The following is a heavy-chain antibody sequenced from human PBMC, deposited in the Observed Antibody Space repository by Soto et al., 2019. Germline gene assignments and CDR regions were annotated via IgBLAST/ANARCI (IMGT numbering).Heavy chain of an antibody. V-gene: IGHV3-23*01. CDR2: ISGSGGSA. J-gene: IGHJ4*02. Sequence: EVQLLESGGGLVQPGGSLRLSCAASGFTFSSYAMSWVRQAPGKGLEWVSTISGSGGSAYYADSVKGRFTISRDNSKNTLYLQMNSLRAEDTAIYYCAKVGSSGWYYFDYWGQGTLVTVSS. D-gene: IGHD6-19*01. CDR1: GFTFSSYA. CDR3: AKVGSSGWYYFDY.